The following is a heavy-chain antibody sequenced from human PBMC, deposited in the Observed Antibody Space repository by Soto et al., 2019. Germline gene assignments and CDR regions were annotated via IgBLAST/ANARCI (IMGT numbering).Heavy chain of an antibody. Sequence: QVQLVQSGAEVKKPGASVKVSCKASGYTFTSYGISWVRQAPGQGLEWMGWISAYNGNTNYAQKLQGRVTMTSDTSTSTAYMELRSLRSDDTAVYYCARSIGEGGFHEYYYYMDVWGKGTTVTVSS. V-gene: IGHV1-18*01. J-gene: IGHJ6*03. CDR2: ISAYNGNT. D-gene: IGHD1-26*01. CDR3: ARSIGEGGFHEYYYYMDV. CDR1: GYTFTSYG.